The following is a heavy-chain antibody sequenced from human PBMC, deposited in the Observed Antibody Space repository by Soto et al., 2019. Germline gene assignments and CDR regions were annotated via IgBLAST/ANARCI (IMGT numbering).Heavy chain of an antibody. D-gene: IGHD3-10*01. CDR3: ARKILLWFGELSPHFDY. Sequence: QVQLQESGPGLVKPSGTLSLTCAVSGGSISSSNWWSWVRQPPGKGLEWIGAIYHSGSTNYNPSLKSRVTISVDKSKNPFSLKLSSVTAADTAVYYCARKILLWFGELSPHFDYWGQGTLVTVSS. V-gene: IGHV4-4*02. CDR2: IYHSGST. J-gene: IGHJ4*02. CDR1: GGSISSSNW.